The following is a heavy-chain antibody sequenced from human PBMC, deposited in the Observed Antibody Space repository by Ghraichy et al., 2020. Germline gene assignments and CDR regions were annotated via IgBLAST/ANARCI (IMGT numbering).Heavy chain of an antibody. Sequence: ASVKVSCKASGYTFTSYGISWVRQAPGQGLEWMGWISAYNGNTNYAQKLQGRVTMTTDTSTSTAYMELRSLRSDDTAVYYCAREGTVSLYYYYYGMDVWGQVTTVTVSS. J-gene: IGHJ6*02. CDR1: GYTFTSYG. D-gene: IGHD1/OR15-1a*01. CDR3: AREGTVSLYYYYYGMDV. CDR2: ISAYNGNT. V-gene: IGHV1-18*01.